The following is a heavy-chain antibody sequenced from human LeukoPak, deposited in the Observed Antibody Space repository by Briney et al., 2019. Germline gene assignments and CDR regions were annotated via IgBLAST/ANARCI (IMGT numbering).Heavy chain of an antibody. CDR2: ILYTGST. Sequence: SETLSLTCTVSGGSITSSSYYWGWIRQPPGRGLEWIGSILYTGSTSYNPSLKSRVTISVDTSTNQFSLKLSSVTAADTAVYYCARHNRGAQLELLDPWGQGTLVTVSS. CDR3: ARHNRGAQLELLDP. CDR1: GGSITSSSYY. V-gene: IGHV4-39*01. J-gene: IGHJ5*02. D-gene: IGHD1-1*01.